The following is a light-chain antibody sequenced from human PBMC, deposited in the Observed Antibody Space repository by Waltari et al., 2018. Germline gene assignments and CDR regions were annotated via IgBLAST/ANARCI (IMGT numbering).Light chain of an antibody. V-gene: IGLV1-47*01. Sequence: SLLPQPPPASGTPGQTVTIPCSAITANIGRNCFSLYQHLPGTAPKLLIYRNNRRPSGVPDRFSGSKSGTSASLAISGLRSEDEADYYCAAWDDSLSGPWVFGGGTKLTVL. J-gene: IGLJ3*02. CDR3: AAWDDSLSGPWV. CDR1: TANIGRNC. CDR2: RNN.